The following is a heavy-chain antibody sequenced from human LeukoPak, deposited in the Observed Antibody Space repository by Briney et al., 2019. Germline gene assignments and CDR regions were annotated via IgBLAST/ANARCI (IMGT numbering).Heavy chain of an antibody. J-gene: IGHJ3*02. D-gene: IGHD1-26*01. CDR3: AKEQWETPTAFDI. CDR1: GFTFRTTW. CDR2: IKSKGTGGTT. Sequence: GGTLRLSCAASGFTFRTTWMSWVRQAPGKGLEWVGRIKSKGTGGTTDYAAPVKGRFTISRDDSKNTLYLQMNSLRAEDTAVYYCAKEQWETPTAFDIWGQGTMVTVSS. V-gene: IGHV3-15*01.